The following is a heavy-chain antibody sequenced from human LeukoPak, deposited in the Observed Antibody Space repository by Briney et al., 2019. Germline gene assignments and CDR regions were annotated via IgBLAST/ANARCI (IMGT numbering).Heavy chain of an antibody. V-gene: IGHV3-7*01. CDR3: ANLGPPGRDHYLES. J-gene: IGHJ4*02. CDR2: INQVGSSK. D-gene: IGHD5-24*01. CDR1: GFTFTTYW. Sequence: GGSLRVSCAASGFTFTTYWMGWVRQAPGKGPEWVANINQVGSSKYFVDSVKGRFIISRDNAKNSLYLQMNSLRDEDTAVYYCANLGPPGRDHYLESWGQGTLVTVSS.